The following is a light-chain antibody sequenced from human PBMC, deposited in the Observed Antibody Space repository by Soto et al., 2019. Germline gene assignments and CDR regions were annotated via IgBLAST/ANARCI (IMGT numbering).Light chain of an antibody. V-gene: IGLV2-14*01. CDR2: EVS. Sequence: QSALTQPASVSGSPGQSITISCTGNSSDVGVYNYVSWYQQHPGKAPKLMIYEVSNRPSGVSNRFSGSKSGNTASLTISGLQAEDEADYYCSSYTSASTWVFGGGTKVTVL. CDR3: SSYTSASTWV. CDR1: SSDVGVYNY. J-gene: IGLJ3*02.